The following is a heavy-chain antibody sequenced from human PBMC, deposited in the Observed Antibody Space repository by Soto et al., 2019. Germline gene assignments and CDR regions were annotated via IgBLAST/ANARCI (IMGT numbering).Heavy chain of an antibody. Sequence: SETLSLTCTVSGGSISSSSYYWGWIRQPPGKGLECIGSIYYSGSTYYNPSLKSRVTISVDTSKNQFSLKLSSVTAADTAVYYCARPSAVAGVFDYWGQGTLVTVSS. D-gene: IGHD6-19*01. CDR1: GGSISSSSYY. CDR2: IYYSGST. V-gene: IGHV4-39*01. CDR3: ARPSAVAGVFDY. J-gene: IGHJ4*02.